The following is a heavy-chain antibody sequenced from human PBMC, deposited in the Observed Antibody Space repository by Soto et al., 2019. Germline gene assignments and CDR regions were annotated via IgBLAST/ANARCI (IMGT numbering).Heavy chain of an antibody. CDR2: INSSGST. CDR1: VGSFCSSAYY. J-gene: IGHJ5*02. V-gene: IGHV4-39*01. Sequence: SETLSLSCTVSVGSFCSSAYYWGWIRRAPGKGLEWIGSINSSGSTFSNPSLKSRVTLSVDTSKNQFSLKLTSVTAADTALYYCSRRAPEGFDPWGKGTLVTVSS. CDR3: SRRAPEGFDP.